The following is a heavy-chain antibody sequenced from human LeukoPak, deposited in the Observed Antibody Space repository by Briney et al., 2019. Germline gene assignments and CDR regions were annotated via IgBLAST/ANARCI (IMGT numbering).Heavy chain of an antibody. D-gene: IGHD2-2*01. V-gene: IGHV3-7*01. CDR1: GFTFSSYS. CDR2: IKQDGSEK. Sequence: GGSLRLSCAASGFTFSSYSMSCVRQAPGKGLEWVANIKQDGSEKYYVDSVKGRFTISRDNAKNSLYLQMNSLRAEDTAVYYCARNTYCSSTSCHNWFYYYSYMDVWGKGTTVSVSS. J-gene: IGHJ6*03. CDR3: ARNTYCSSTSCHNWFYYYSYMDV.